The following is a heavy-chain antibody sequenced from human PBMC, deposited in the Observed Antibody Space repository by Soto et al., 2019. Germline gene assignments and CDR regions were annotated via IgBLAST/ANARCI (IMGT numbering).Heavy chain of an antibody. D-gene: IGHD2-21*02. CDR1: GGSISSGGYY. CDR2: IYYSGST. V-gene: IGHV4-31*03. Sequence: SETLSLTCTVSGGSISSGGYYWSWIRQHPGKGLEWIGYIYYSGSTYYNPSLKSRITISVDTSKNQFSLKLSSVTAADTAVYYCARVTYCGADCYYFDYWGQGTLVTVSS. J-gene: IGHJ4*02. CDR3: ARVTYCGADCYYFDY.